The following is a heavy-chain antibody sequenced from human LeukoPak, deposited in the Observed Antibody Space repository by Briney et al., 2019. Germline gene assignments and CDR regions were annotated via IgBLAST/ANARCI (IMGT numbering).Heavy chain of an antibody. CDR3: ARDYRGDYYDSSGYFP. J-gene: IGHJ5*02. CDR1: GYTFTSYG. Sequence: ASVKVSCKASGYTFTSYGISWVRQAPGQGREWMGWISAYNGNTNYAQKLQGRVTMTTDTSTSTAYMELRSLRSDDTAVYYCARDYRGDYYDSSGYFPWGQGTLVTVSS. V-gene: IGHV1-18*01. D-gene: IGHD3-22*01. CDR2: ISAYNGNT.